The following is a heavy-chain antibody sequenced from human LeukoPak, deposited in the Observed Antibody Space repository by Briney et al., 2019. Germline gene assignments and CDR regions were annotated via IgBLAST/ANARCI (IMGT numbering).Heavy chain of an antibody. CDR1: GYTFTSYG. J-gene: IGHJ5*02. Sequence: ASVKVSCKASGYTFTSYGISWVRRAHGQGLEWMGWISAYNGNTNYAQKLQGRVTMTTDTSTSTAYMELRSLRSDDTAVYYCARTTVTTGNWFDPWGQGTLVTVSS. V-gene: IGHV1-18*01. CDR2: ISAYNGNT. CDR3: ARTTVTTGNWFDP. D-gene: IGHD4-17*01.